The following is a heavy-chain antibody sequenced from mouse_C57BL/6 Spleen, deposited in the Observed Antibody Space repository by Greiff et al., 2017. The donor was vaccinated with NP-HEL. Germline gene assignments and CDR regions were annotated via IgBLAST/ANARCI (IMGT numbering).Heavy chain of an antibody. CDR2: IYPGSGST. CDR1: GYTFTSYW. Sequence: QVQLKQPGAELVKPGASVKMSCKSSGYTFTSYWITWVKQRPGQGLEWIGDIYPGSGSTNYNEKFKKKATLTVDTTSSTAYMQHSSLAYEDTEVYYRARDYGSSYGGYFDYWGQGTTLTVSS. D-gene: IGHD1-1*01. V-gene: IGHV1-55*01. CDR3: ARDYGSSYGGYFDY. J-gene: IGHJ2*01.